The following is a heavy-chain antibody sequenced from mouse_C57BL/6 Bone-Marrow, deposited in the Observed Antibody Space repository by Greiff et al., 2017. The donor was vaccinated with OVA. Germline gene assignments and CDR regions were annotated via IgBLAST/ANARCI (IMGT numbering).Heavy chain of an antibody. CDR2: ISSGGSYT. D-gene: IGHD1-1*01. V-gene: IGHV5-6*01. Sequence: VKLVESGGDLVKPGGSLKLSCAASGFTFSSYGMSWVRQTPDKRLEWVATISSGGSYTYYPDSVKGRFTISRDNAKNTLYLQMSSLKSEDTAMYYCARGYYGSSWGFAYWGQGTLVTVSA. CDR1: GFTFSSYG. CDR3: ARGYYGSSWGFAY. J-gene: IGHJ3*01.